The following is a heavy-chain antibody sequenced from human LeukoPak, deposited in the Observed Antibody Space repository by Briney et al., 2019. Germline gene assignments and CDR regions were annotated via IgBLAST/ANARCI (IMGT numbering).Heavy chain of an antibody. CDR1: GFTFDDYA. V-gene: IGHV3-9*01. CDR3: ARGSGSSGWYEYFDL. CDR2: ISWNSGSI. J-gene: IGHJ2*01. Sequence: GRSLRLSCAASGFTFDDYAMHWVRQAPGKGLEWVSGISWNSGSIGYADSVKGRFTISRDNAKNSLYLQMNSLRAEDTAVYYCARGSGSSGWYEYFDLWGRGTLVTVSS. D-gene: IGHD6-19*01.